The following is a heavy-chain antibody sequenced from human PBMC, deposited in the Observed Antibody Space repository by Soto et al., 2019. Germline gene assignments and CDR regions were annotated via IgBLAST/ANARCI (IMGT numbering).Heavy chain of an antibody. CDR3: VKWGYYDSSGYYKPFDY. V-gene: IGHV1-46*01. CDR1: GYTFTSYY. Sequence: ASVKVSCKASGYTFTSYYMHWVRQAPGQGLEWMGIINPSGGSTSYAQKFQGRVTMTRDTSTSTVYMELSSLRAEDTAVYYCVKWGYYDSSGYYKPFDYWGQGTLVTVSS. J-gene: IGHJ4*02. D-gene: IGHD3-22*01. CDR2: INPSGGST.